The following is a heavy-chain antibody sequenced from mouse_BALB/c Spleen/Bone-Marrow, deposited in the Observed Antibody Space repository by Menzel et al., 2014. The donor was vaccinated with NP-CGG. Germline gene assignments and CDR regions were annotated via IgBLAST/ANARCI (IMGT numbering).Heavy chain of an antibody. Sequence: EVQRVESGGGLVKPRGSLKLSCAASGFTFSSYAMSWVRQSPEKRLEWVAEISSGGSYTYYPDTVTGRFTISRDNAKNTLYLEMSSLRSEDTAMYYCARDGNWYFDVWGAGTTVTVSS. J-gene: IGHJ1*01. CDR2: ISSGGSYT. CDR3: ARDGNWYFDV. CDR1: GFTFSSYA. D-gene: IGHD1-1*02. V-gene: IGHV5-9-4*01.